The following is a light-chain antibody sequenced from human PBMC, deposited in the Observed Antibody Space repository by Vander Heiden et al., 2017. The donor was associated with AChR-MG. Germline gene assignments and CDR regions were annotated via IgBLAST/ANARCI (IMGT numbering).Light chain of an antibody. CDR1: SSDVGGYNY. V-gene: IGLV2-11*01. J-gene: IGLJ3*02. CDR2: DVS. CDR3: CSYAGSWV. Sequence: QSALTQPRPVSGSPGQSVTIPCTGTSSDVGGYNYVSWDQQPPGKAPKLMIYDVSKRPSGVPDRFSGSKSGNTASLTISGLQAEDEADYYCCSYAGSWVFGGGTKLTVL.